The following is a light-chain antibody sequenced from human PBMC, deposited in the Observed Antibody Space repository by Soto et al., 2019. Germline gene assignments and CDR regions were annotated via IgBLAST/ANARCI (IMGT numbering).Light chain of an antibody. CDR1: QTVTSNY. CDR2: GAS. CDR3: QQYGSSPGT. Sequence: ESVLAQAPGTLASSPGERVTLSCRVSQTVTSNYLAWYQQKPGQSPRLLIFGASIRDTGLPDRFSGGGSGTDFTLTISRLEPEDSAVYYCQQYGSSPGTFGQGTKVDIK. J-gene: IGKJ1*01. V-gene: IGKV3-20*01.